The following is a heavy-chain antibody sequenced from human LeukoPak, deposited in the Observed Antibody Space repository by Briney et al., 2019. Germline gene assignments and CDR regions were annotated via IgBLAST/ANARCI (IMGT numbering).Heavy chain of an antibody. CDR1: GGTFSSYT. CDR3: ARGLRVPLDY. J-gene: IGHJ4*02. Sequence: SVKVSCKASGGTFSSYTISWVRQAPGQGLEWMGRIIPILGIANYAQKLQGRVTITADKYTSTDYMELSTLRSEDTAVYYCARGLRVPLDYWGQGTLVTVSS. D-gene: IGHD5-18*01. V-gene: IGHV1-69*02. CDR2: IIPILGIA.